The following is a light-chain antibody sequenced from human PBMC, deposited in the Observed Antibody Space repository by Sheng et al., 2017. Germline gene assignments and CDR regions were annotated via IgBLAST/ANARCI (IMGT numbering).Light chain of an antibody. Sequence: QSALTQPASVSGSPGQSITVSCTGSSSDIGSYNFVSWYQRHPGKAPKLVIYDVNVRPSGVSNRFSGSKSGYMASLTISGLQAEDESDYFCSSYTSRSTPGVFGGGTKLTVL. J-gene: IGLJ3*02. CDR3: SSYTSRSTPGV. CDR1: SSDIGSYNF. V-gene: IGLV2-14*03. CDR2: DVN.